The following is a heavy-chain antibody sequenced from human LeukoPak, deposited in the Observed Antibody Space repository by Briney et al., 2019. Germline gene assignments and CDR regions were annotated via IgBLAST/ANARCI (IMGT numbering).Heavy chain of an antibody. CDR2: IYYSGST. D-gene: IGHD6-19*01. J-gene: IGHJ3*02. V-gene: IGHV4-59*08. CDR3: ARKSSSGWYGDAFDI. CDR1: GGSISSYC. Sequence: PSETLSLTCTVSGGSISSYCWSWIRQPPGKGLEWIGYIYYSGSTNYNPSLKSRVTISVDTSKNQFSLKLSSVTAADTAVYYCARKSSSGWYGDAFDIWGQGTMVTVSS.